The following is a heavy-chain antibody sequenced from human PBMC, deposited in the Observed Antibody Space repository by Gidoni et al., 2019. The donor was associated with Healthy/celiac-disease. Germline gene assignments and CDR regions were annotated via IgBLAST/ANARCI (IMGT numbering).Heavy chain of an antibody. V-gene: IGHV3-33*01. CDR3: ARDYFYSGSKEYYYYYYGMDV. J-gene: IGHJ6*02. CDR2: IWYDGSNK. Sequence: QLQLVESGGGVVQPGRSLRLSCAASGFPFSSYGMHWVRQAPGKGLEWVAVIWYDGSNKYYADSVKGRFTISRDNSKNTLYLQMNILRAEDTAVYYCARDYFYSGSKEYYYYYYGMDVWGQGTTVTVSS. CDR1: GFPFSSYG. D-gene: IGHD5-12*01.